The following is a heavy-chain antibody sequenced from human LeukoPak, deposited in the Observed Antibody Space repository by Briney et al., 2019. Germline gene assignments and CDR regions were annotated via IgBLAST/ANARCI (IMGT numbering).Heavy chain of an antibody. D-gene: IGHD3-9*01. V-gene: IGHV2-5*01. CDR3: AQRDLLTGYFKT. CDR1: GFSLTDYGQG. J-gene: IGHJ5*02. CDR2: ISWNGDK. Sequence: SGPTLVKPTRTLTLTCTFSGFSLTDYGQGVDWIRQTPGKALEWLALISWNGDKRFSPSLRNRLTITKDTYRNQVVLAMTNMDPVDTGTYYCAQRDLLTGYFKTWGQGTLLTVSS.